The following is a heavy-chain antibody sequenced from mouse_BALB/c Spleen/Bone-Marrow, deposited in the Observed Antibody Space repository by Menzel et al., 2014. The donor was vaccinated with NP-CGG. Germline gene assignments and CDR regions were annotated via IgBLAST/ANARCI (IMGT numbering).Heavy chain of an antibody. V-gene: IGHV14-3*02. CDR1: GFNIKDTY. CDR2: IDPANGNT. J-gene: IGHJ3*01. CDR3: AAYYRYLAWFAY. Sequence: EVQLQQSGAELVKPGASVKLSSTASGFNIKDTYMHWVKQRPEQGLEWIGRIDPANGNTKYDPKFQGKATITADTSSNTAYLQLSSLTSEDTAVYYCAAYYRYLAWFAYWGQGTLVTVSA. D-gene: IGHD2-14*01.